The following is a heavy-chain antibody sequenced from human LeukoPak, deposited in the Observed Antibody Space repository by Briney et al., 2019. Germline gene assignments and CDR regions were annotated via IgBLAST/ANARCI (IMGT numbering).Heavy chain of an antibody. CDR2: ISWNSGSI. Sequence: PGRSLRLSCEAPGYTFDDYAMHWVRQAPGKGLEWVSAISWNSGSIGYADSVKGRFTISRDNGKNSLYLQMNSLRTEDTALYYSAKGHTYGLGESYLDFWGQGTLVSVSS. CDR1: GYTFDDYA. D-gene: IGHD5-18*01. CDR3: AKGHTYGLGESYLDF. V-gene: IGHV3-9*01. J-gene: IGHJ4*02.